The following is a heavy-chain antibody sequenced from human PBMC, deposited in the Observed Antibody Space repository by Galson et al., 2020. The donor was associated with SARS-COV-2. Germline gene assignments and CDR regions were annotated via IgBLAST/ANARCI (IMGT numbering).Heavy chain of an antibody. CDR2: MYHSGNT. CDR3: ARADFGSTYYFYMNV. J-gene: IGHJ6*03. D-gene: IGHD3-10*01. CDR1: GGSISSGDYY. Sequence: SETLSLTCTVSGGSISSGDYYWNWIRQTPWKGLEWIGYMYHSGNTNYNPSFKRRISISVDMSKNHFSLTLTSVTAADTAIYYCARADFGSTYYFYMNVWGKGTTVTVSS. V-gene: IGHV4-30-4*08.